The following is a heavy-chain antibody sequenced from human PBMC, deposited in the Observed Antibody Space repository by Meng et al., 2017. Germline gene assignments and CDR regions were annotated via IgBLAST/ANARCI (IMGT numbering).Heavy chain of an antibody. V-gene: IGHV1-8*01. CDR3: ARVYGDIDY. CDR2: MNPKSGNT. Sequence: QLQLVQSGAVVKKHGASVKVSCKTYGYTFTNYDINWVRQATGQGLEWVGWMNPKSGNTGFAQKFQGRVTMTRDTSITTAYMELSSLRSEDTAVYYCARVYGDIDYWGQGTLVTVSS. D-gene: IGHD4-17*01. CDR1: GYTFTNYD. J-gene: IGHJ4*02.